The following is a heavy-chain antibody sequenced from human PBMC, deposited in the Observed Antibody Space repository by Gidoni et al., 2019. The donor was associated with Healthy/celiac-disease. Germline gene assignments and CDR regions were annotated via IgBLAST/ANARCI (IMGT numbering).Heavy chain of an antibody. Sequence: EVQLVESGGGLIQPGGSLRLSCAASGFTVSSNYMRWVRQAPGKGLEWVSVIYSGGSTYYADSVKGRFTISRDNSKNTLYLQMNSLRAEDTAVYYCARSASEEYSYYDFWSGHLRSPDAFDIWGQGTMVTVSS. CDR3: ARSASEEYSYYDFWSGHLRSPDAFDI. J-gene: IGHJ3*02. D-gene: IGHD3-3*01. V-gene: IGHV3-53*01. CDR1: GFTVSSNY. CDR2: IYSGGST.